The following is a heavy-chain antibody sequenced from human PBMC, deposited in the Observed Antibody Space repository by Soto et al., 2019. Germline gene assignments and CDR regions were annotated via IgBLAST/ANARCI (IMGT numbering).Heavy chain of an antibody. D-gene: IGHD4-17*01. CDR2: ISSSGSLI. CDR3: ATTVTTVDY. Sequence: GGSLRLSCAASGFSFSGYGMNWVRQAPGKGLEWISYISSSGSLICYADSLKGRFTISRDNAKNSLYLQMNSLRAEDTAVYYCATTVTTVDYWGQGTLVTVSS. CDR1: GFSFSGYG. V-gene: IGHV3-48*03. J-gene: IGHJ4*02.